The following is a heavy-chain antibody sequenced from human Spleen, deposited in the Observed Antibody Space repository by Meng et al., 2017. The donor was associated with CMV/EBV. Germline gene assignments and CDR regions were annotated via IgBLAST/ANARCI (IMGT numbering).Heavy chain of an antibody. CDR2: IIPILGIA. V-gene: IGHV1-69*10. Sequence: SVKVSCKASGGTFSSYAISWVRQAPGQGLEWMGGIIPILGIANYAQKFQGRVTITADKSTSTAYMELSSLRSEDTAVYYCASGYCSSTSCYSRDGMDVWGQGTTVTVSS. D-gene: IGHD2-2*03. CDR1: GGTFSSYA. CDR3: ASGYCSSTSCYSRDGMDV. J-gene: IGHJ6*02.